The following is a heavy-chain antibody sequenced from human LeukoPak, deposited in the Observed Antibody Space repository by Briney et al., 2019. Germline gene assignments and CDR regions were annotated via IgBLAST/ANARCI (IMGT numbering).Heavy chain of an antibody. Sequence: GGPLRLSCAASGFTFSSYAMSWVRQAPGKGLEWVSAISGSGGSTYYADSVKGRFTISRDNSKNTLYLQMNSLRAEDTAVYYCAKLRYYYDSSGYYYFDYWGQGTLVTVSS. CDR1: GFTFSSYA. CDR2: ISGSGGST. CDR3: AKLRYYYDSSGYYYFDY. V-gene: IGHV3-23*01. D-gene: IGHD3-22*01. J-gene: IGHJ4*02.